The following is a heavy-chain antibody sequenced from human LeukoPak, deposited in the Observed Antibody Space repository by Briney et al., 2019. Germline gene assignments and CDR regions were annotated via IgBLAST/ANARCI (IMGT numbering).Heavy chain of an antibody. CDR2: IYYSGST. CDR3: ARGHDYGGRKWYYSDY. Sequence: SETLSLTCTVSGGSISSCYLSWIRQPPGKGLEWIGYIYYSGSTNYNPSLKSRVTISVDTSKNQFSLKLSSVTAADTAVYYCARGHDYGGRKWYYSDYWGQGTLVTVSS. J-gene: IGHJ4*02. D-gene: IGHD4-23*01. CDR1: GGSISSCY. V-gene: IGHV4-59*01.